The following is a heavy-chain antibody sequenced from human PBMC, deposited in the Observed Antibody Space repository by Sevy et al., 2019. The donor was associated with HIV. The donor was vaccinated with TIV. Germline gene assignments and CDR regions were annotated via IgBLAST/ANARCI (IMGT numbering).Heavy chain of an antibody. CDR2: IIPIFGTA. D-gene: IGHD3-10*01. CDR3: ARDPAWGSVRGGNYYYGMDV. J-gene: IGHJ6*02. CDR1: GGTFSSYA. Sequence: ASVKVSCKASGGTFSSYAISWVRQAPGQGLEWMGGIIPIFGTANYAQKFQGRVTITADESTSTAYMELSSLRSEDTAVYYCARDPAWGSVRGGNYYYGMDVWGQGTTVTVSS. V-gene: IGHV1-69*13.